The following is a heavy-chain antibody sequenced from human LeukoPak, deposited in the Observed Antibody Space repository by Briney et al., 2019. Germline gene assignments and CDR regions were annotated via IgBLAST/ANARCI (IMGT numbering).Heavy chain of an antibody. CDR2: ISSTSGDV. J-gene: IGHJ6*02. D-gene: IGHD3-16*01. CDR1: GFSFSRFG. CDR3: ARGGGLDV. Sequence: GGSLRLSCVASGFSFSRFGMNWVRQAPGKGLEWISHISSTSGDVYYADSVKGRFTISRDNAKNSLYLQMSNLRAEDTAVYFCARGGGLDVWGQGATVTVSS. V-gene: IGHV3-48*01.